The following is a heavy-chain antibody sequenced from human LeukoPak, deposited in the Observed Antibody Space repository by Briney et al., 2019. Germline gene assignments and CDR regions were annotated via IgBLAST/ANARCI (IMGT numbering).Heavy chain of an antibody. CDR3: ARDMRGDGFDI. D-gene: IGHD2-2*01. V-gene: IGHV3-7*04. Sequence: PGGSLRLSCAASGFTFSTFWMTWVRQAPGKGLEWVANIRQDGSEKYYVDSVEGRFTISRDNAKKSLFLQMNGLRVEDTAVYYCARDMRGDGFDIWGQGTMVTVSS. CDR2: IRQDGSEK. CDR1: GFTFSTFW. J-gene: IGHJ3*02.